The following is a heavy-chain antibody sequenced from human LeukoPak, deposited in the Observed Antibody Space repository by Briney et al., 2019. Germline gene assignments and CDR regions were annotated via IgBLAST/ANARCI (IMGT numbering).Heavy chain of an antibody. CDR3: ARGRKGGDGVCFTC. Sequence: GGSLRLSCAASGFTFNSYGMSWVRQAPGKGLEWVSGINWNGGSTGYADSVKGRFTISRDNAKNSLYLQMNSLRAEDTALYYCARGRKGGDGVCFTCWGQGTLVTVSS. CDR1: GFTFNSYG. CDR2: INWNGGST. J-gene: IGHJ4*02. V-gene: IGHV3-20*04. D-gene: IGHD3-16*01.